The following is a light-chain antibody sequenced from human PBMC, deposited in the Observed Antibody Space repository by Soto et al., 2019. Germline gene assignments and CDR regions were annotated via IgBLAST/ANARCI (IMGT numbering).Light chain of an antibody. CDR3: QQYDSYSIT. CDR2: GAS. Sequence: IVLTQSPGTLSLSPGDRATLSCRASQSVTSTYLAWYQQKPGQAPRLLIYGASSRATGIPDRFSGSGSGTDFTLTICRLEPEDFAVYYCQQYDSYSITFGQGTRLRL. CDR1: QSVTSTY. J-gene: IGKJ5*01. V-gene: IGKV3-20*01.